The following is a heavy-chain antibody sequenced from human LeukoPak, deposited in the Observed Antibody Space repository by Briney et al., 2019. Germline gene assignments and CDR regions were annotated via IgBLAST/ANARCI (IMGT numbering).Heavy chain of an antibody. CDR3: ARRLFTKVWFDP. V-gene: IGHV5-51*01. J-gene: IGHJ5*02. D-gene: IGHD2-8*01. CDR1: TYSFADYW. Sequence: LGESLKISCKASTYSFADYWIGWVRQLPGKGLEWMGIIYPAGSQTIYSPSFQGQVTISVDKPISTVYLQWNTLKASDTAMYYCARRLFTKVWFDPWGQGTLVTVSS. CDR2: IYPAGSQT.